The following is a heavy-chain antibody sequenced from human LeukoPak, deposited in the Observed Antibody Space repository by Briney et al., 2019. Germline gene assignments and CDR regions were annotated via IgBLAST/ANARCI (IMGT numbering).Heavy chain of an antibody. V-gene: IGHV3-33*01. CDR1: GFTFSSYG. J-gene: IGHJ4*02. D-gene: IGHD2-21*02. CDR2: IWYDGSNK. CDR3: ARVFARDYYFDY. Sequence: GGSLRLSCAASGFTFSSYGMHWVRQAPGKGLEWVAVIWYDGSNKYYADPVKGRFTISRDNSKNTLYLQMNSLRAEDTAVYYCARVFARDYYFDYWGQGTLVTVSS.